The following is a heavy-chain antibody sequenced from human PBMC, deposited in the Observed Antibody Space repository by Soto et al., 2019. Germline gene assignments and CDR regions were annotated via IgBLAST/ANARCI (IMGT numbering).Heavy chain of an antibody. CDR1: GFTFSSYA. CDR3: ARDAKGMDV. Sequence: PGGSLRLSCAASGFTFSSYAIHWVRQAPCKGLEWVAVISYDGINKYYADSVKGRFTISRDNSKNTLYLQMNSLRAEDTAVYYCARDAKGMDVWGQGTRVTVSS. V-gene: IGHV3-30-3*01. CDR2: ISYDGINK. J-gene: IGHJ6*02.